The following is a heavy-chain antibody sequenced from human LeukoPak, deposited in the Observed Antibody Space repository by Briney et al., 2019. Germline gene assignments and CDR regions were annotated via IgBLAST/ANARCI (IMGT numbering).Heavy chain of an antibody. Sequence: GGSLRLSCEASGFSFSSYSMNWVSQAPEGGLEGVSYITSSSTCINNTDSVKDRFTISRDNDKTSLYLQMNSLRAKDTAVYYCARVRIIAARSDYWGQGTRGTVSS. CDR1: GFSFSSYS. V-gene: IGHV3-21*05. J-gene: IGHJ4*02. CDR2: ITSSSTCI. D-gene: IGHD6-6*01. CDR3: ARVRIIAARSDY.